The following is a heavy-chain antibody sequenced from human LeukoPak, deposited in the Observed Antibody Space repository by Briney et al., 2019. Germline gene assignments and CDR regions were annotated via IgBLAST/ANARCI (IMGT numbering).Heavy chain of an antibody. CDR2: IYYSGST. CDR1: GGSISSYY. Sequence: SETLSLTCTVSGGSISSYYWSWIRQPPGKGLEWIGYIYYSGSTNYNPSFNSRVTLSVDTSKNQFSLKLSSVTAADTAVYYFARVEMATHDAFDIWGQGTMVTVSS. D-gene: IGHD5-24*01. V-gene: IGHV4-59*01. CDR3: ARVEMATHDAFDI. J-gene: IGHJ3*02.